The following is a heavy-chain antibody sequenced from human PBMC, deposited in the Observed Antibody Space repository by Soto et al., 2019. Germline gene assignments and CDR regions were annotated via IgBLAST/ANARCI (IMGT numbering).Heavy chain of an antibody. J-gene: IGHJ4*02. CDR2: IWYDGSNK. CDR1: GFTFSSYG. D-gene: IGHD3-3*01. CDR3: ARDGVVTRAIDY. Sequence: QVQLVESGGGVVQPGGSLRLSCAASGFTFSSYGMHWVRQAPGKGLEWVAVIWYDGSNKYYADSVKGRFTISRDNSKNTLYLQMNSLRAEDTAVYYCARDGVVTRAIDYWGQGTLVTVSS. V-gene: IGHV3-33*01.